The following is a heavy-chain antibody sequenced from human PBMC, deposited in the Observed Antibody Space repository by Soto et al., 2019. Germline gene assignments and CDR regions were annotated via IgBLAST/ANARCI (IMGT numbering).Heavy chain of an antibody. CDR2: IYYSGST. CDR3: ASPLTYDFWSSPGY. V-gene: IGHV4-31*03. Sequence: SETLSLTCTVSGGSISSGGYYWSWIRQHPGKGLEWIGYIYYSGSTYYNPSLKSRVTISVDTSKNQFSLKLSSVTAEDTAVYYCASPLTYDFWSSPGYWGQGTLVTVSS. CDR1: GGSISSGGYY. J-gene: IGHJ4*02. D-gene: IGHD3-3*01.